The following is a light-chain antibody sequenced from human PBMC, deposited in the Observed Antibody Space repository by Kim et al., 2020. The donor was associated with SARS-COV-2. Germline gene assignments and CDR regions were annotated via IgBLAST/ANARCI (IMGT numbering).Light chain of an antibody. V-gene: IGKV1-9*01. CDR3: HQLSAYPLT. J-gene: IGKJ4*01. Sequence: ASVGDRVTLTCRASQDISIYLAWYQQKPGEAPKLLIYAPSTLQTGVPSRFSGSGSGTEFTLTISSLQPEDFATYYCHQLSAYPLTFGGGTKVDIK. CDR2: APS. CDR1: QDISIY.